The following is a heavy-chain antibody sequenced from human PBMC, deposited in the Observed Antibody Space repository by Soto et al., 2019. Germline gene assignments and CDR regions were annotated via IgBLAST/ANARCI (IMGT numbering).Heavy chain of an antibody. D-gene: IGHD3-22*01. CDR3: ARQIYDSDTGPNFQYYFDS. V-gene: IGHV5-10-1*01. J-gene: IGHJ4*02. CDR2: IDPSDSYT. CDR1: GYSFTSYW. Sequence: GESLKISCKGSGYSFTSYWISWVRQMPGKGLEWMGRIDPSDSYTNYSPSFRGHVTISVTKSITTVFLQWSSLRASDTAMYYCARQIYDSDTGPNFQYYFDSWGQGTLVTVSS.